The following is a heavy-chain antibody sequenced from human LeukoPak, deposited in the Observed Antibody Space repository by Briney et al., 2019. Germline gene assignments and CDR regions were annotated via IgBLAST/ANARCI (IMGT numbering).Heavy chain of an antibody. V-gene: IGHV5-51*01. D-gene: IGHD5-18*01. CDR2: IWPGDSYT. CDR1: GYSFASYW. CDR3: ARRNTPTPRDAFDI. J-gene: IGHJ3*02. Sequence: GESLKISCKTSGYSFASYWIGWVRQMPGKGLEWMGMIWPGDSYTRYSLSFQGQVTISADKSISTAYLQWSSLKASDTAMYYCARRNTPTPRDAFDIWGQGTMVTVSS.